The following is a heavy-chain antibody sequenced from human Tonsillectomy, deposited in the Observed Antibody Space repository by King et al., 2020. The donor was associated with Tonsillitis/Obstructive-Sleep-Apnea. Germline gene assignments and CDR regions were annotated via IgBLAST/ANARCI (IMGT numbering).Heavy chain of an antibody. D-gene: IGHD2-2*01. CDR2: ITSSSSYT. CDR3: ARVDCSSTSCYPNFDY. J-gene: IGHJ4*02. Sequence: QLVQSGGGLVKPGGSLRLSCAASGFTFSDYYMSWIRQAPGKGLAWISYITSSSSYTNYADSVKGRFTISRDNAKNSLYLQMNSLRAEDTALYYCARVDCSSTSCYPNFDYWGQGTLVTVSS. V-gene: IGHV3-11*05. CDR1: GFTFSDYY.